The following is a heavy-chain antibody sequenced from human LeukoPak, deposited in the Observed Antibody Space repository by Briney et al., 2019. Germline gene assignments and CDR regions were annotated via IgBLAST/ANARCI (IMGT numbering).Heavy chain of an antibody. V-gene: IGHV4-39*07. CDR2: IYYSGST. J-gene: IGHJ4*02. CDR3: ARVVGGLVQGSFYFDY. Sequence: SETLSLTCTVSGGSISSSSYYWGWIRQPPGKGLEWIGSIYYSGSTYYNPSLKSRVTISVDTSKNQFSLKLSSVTAADTAVYYCARVVGGLVQGSFYFDYWGQGTLVTVSS. CDR1: GGSISSSSYY. D-gene: IGHD3-10*01.